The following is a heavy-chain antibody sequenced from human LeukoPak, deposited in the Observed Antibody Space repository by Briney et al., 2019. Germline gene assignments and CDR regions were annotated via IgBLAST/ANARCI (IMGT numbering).Heavy chain of an antibody. CDR1: GYTFTSYG. CDR3: ARDSYYYGSGSTLFDY. CDR2: ISAYNGNT. V-gene: IGHV1-18*01. J-gene: IGHJ4*02. D-gene: IGHD3-10*01. Sequence: ASVKVSCKASGYTFTSYGISWVRQAPGLGLEWMGCISAYNGNTNYAQKLQGRVTMTTDTSTSTAYMELRSLRSDDTAVYYCARDSYYYGSGSTLFDYWGQGTLVTVSS.